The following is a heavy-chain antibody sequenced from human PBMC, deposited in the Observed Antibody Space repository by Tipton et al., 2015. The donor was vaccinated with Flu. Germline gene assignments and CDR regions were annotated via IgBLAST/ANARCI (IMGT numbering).Heavy chain of an antibody. Sequence: VQLVQSGGGLVEPGRSLRLSCTASGFTFGDYAMSWFRQAPGKGLEWVGFIRSKAYGGTTEYAASVKGRFTISRDDSKSIAYLQMNSLKTEDTAVYYCTKWGSGSYWFFDLWGRGTLVTVSS. D-gene: IGHD1-26*01. CDR2: IRSKAYGGTT. CDR3: TKWGSGSYWFFDL. V-gene: IGHV3-49*03. J-gene: IGHJ2*01. CDR1: GFTFGDYA.